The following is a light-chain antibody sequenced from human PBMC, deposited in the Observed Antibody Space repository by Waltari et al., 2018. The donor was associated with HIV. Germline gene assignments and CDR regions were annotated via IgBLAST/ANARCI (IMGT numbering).Light chain of an antibody. Sequence: SYVLTPAPSVSVAPGQTATISCGHIGRTSVQWYRQKPGRAPLLVVLDDVDRSSGIPARFSGARSGERATLTIRGVEAGDEADYYCQVWDRSYKEAVFGGGT. CDR2: DDV. V-gene: IGLV3-21*02. J-gene: IGLJ2*01. CDR1: HIGRTS. CDR3: QVWDRSYKEAV.